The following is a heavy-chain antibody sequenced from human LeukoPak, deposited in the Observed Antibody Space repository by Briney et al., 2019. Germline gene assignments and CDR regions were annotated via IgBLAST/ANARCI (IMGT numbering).Heavy chain of an antibody. J-gene: IGHJ4*02. CDR2: ISGGAGST. Sequence: GGSLRLSCAASGFTFSSYAMSWVRQAPGKGLEWVSSISGGAGSTYYADSVKGRFTISRDNSKNTLYLQMNSLRAEDTAIYYCAKVGSSDYYGGNDYWGQGTLVTVSS. D-gene: IGHD3-22*01. CDR1: GFTFSSYA. CDR3: AKVGSSDYYGGNDY. V-gene: IGHV3-23*01.